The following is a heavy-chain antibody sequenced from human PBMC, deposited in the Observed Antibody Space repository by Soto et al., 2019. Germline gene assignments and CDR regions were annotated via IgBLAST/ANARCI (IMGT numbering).Heavy chain of an antibody. CDR3: AKGGGSPPSRYSMDV. Sequence: GWSLRLSCAASGFTFSSYAMSWVRQAPGKGLEWVSAISGSGGSTYYADSVKGRFTISRDNSKNTLYLQMNSLRAEDTAVYYCAKGGGSPPSRYSMDVWGQGTTVTVSS. J-gene: IGHJ6*02. CDR2: ISGSGGST. D-gene: IGHD1-26*01. V-gene: IGHV3-23*01. CDR1: GFTFSSYA.